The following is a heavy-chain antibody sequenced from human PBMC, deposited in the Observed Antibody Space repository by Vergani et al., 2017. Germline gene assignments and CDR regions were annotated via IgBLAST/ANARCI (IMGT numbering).Heavy chain of an antibody. V-gene: IGHV4-39*01. CDR3: ARGGPPGAGGGFDY. D-gene: IGHD3-16*01. CDR2: IYYSGST. CDR1: GGSISSSSYY. Sequence: QLQLQESGPGLVKPSETLSLTCTVSGGSISSSSYYWGWIRQPPGKGLEWIGSIYYSGSTYYNPSLKSRVTISVDTSKNQFSLKLGSVTAADTAVYYCARGGPPGAGGGFDYWGQGTLVTVSS. J-gene: IGHJ4*02.